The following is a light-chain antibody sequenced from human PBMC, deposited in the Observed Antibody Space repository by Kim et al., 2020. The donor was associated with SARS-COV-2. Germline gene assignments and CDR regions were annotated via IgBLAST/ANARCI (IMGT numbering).Light chain of an antibody. J-gene: IGKJ4*01. V-gene: IGKV3-15*01. CDR2: GAS. CDR3: QQYDKWPPVT. Sequence: SPGDRVTRSCRASQSVSSNLAWYQQKPGQAPRLLIYGASTRATGIPATFSGSGSGTEFTLDISSLQSEDFAVYYCQQYDKWPPVTFGGGTKVDIK. CDR1: QSVSSN.